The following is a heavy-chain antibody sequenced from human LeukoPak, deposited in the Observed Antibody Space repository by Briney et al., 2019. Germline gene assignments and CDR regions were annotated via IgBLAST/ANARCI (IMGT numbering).Heavy chain of an antibody. CDR2: IYYSGST. CDR3: ARDHGPQYYDILTGYLFDY. Sequence: SQTLSLTCTVSGGSISSGVYYWSWIRQHPGKGLEWIGYIYYSGSTYSNPSLKSRLTMSVDISKNQFSLKLSSVTAADTAVYYCARDHGPQYYDILTGYLFDYWGQGTLVTVSS. CDR1: GGSISSGVYY. V-gene: IGHV4-31*03. D-gene: IGHD3-9*01. J-gene: IGHJ4*02.